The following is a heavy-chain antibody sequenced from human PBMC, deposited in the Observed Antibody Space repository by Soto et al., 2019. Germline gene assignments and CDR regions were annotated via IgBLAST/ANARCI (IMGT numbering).Heavy chain of an antibody. CDR3: VREAPSCSYCAN. CDR2: IIPLCGNA. CDR1: EDTFKNYG. D-gene: IGHD2-8*02. V-gene: IGHV1-69*06. J-gene: IGHJ4*01. Sequence: QEQLVQSGAEVRRPGSSVKISCKASEDTFKNYGICWVRQAPGQRLEWVGGIIPLCGNANSPQKFQGRVTITAYKSTDTVYLELSTLTSDDTAVYYCVREAPSCSYCANWGEGTAVTVSS.